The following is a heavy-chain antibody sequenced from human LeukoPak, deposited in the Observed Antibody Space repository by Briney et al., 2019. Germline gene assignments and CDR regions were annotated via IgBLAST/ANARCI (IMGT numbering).Heavy chain of an antibody. J-gene: IGHJ6*03. CDR1: GGSFSGYY. D-gene: IGHD2-21*01. Sequence: PSETLSLTCAVYGGSFSGYYWSWIRQPPGKGLEWIGEINHSGSTNYNPSLKSRVTISLDKSKNQFSLELTSVTAADTAVYYCSRPYYYYMDVWGKGTTVTVSS. V-gene: IGHV4-34*01. CDR3: SRPYYYYMDV. CDR2: INHSGST.